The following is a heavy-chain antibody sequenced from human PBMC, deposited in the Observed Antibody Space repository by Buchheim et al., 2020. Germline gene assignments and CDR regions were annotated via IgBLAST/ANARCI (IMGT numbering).Heavy chain of an antibody. CDR3: ARSLSGSLSYWYFDL. D-gene: IGHD1-26*01. CDR1: GFTFSSYA. V-gene: IGHV3-30*04. Sequence: QVQLVESGGGVVQPGRSLRLSCAASGFTFSSYAMHWVRQAPGKGLEWVAVISYDGSNKYYADSVKGRFTIYRDNSKNTLYLQMNSLRAEDTAVYYCARSLSGSLSYWYFDLWGRGTL. CDR2: ISYDGSNK. J-gene: IGHJ2*01.